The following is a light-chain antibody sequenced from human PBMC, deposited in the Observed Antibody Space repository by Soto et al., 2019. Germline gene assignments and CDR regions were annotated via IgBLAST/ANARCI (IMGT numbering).Light chain of an antibody. CDR2: AAS. V-gene: IGKV1-13*01. CDR1: QGISSG. J-gene: IGKJ5*01. Sequence: AIQLTQSPPSLSASVGDSVTITCRASQGISSGLACYHVKPGKAPKLLIYAASSLETGVPSRFSATGSGTDFSFTITSLQPEDFATYYCQQHFDPPIIFGQGTRLEI. CDR3: QQHFDPPII.